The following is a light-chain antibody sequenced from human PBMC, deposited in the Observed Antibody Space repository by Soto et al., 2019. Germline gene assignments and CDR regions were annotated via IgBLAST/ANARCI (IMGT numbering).Light chain of an antibody. Sequence: DIVMTQSPLSLPVTPGEPASISCRSSQSLLHSDGYNYLDWYLQTPGQSPQLLISLGSDRASGVPDRFSGSGSGTDFTLKISRVEAEDFGVYYCMQTLQTPIAFGQGTRLEIK. V-gene: IGKV2-28*01. J-gene: IGKJ5*01. CDR3: MQTLQTPIA. CDR2: LGS. CDR1: QSLLHSDGYNY.